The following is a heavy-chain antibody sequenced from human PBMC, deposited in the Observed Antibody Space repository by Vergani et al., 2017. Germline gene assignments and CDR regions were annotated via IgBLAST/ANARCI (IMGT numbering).Heavy chain of an antibody. CDR2: IYYSGST. J-gene: IGHJ4*02. D-gene: IGHD3-10*01. V-gene: IGHV4-59*01. CDR3: ARGVRYYYGSGSYYDY. Sequence: QVQLQESGPGLVKPSETLSLTCTVSGGSISSYYWSWIRQPPGKGLVWVGYIYYSGSTNYNPSLKSRVTISVDTSKNQFSLKLSSVTAADPAVYYCARGVRYYYGSGSYYDYWGQGTLVTVSS. CDR1: GGSISSYY.